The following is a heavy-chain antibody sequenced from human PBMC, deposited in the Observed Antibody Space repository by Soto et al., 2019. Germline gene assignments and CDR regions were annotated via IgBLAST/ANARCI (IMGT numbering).Heavy chain of an antibody. J-gene: IGHJ6*02. CDR1: GFTVSSNY. D-gene: IGHD3-9*01. CDR2: IYSGGST. V-gene: IGHV3-53*02. CDR3: ARDKRVRYFDWLSGMDV. Sequence: EVQLVETGGGLIQPGGSLRLSCAASGFTVSSNYMSWVRRAPGKGLEWVSVIYSGGSTYYADSVKGRFTISRDNSKNTLYLQMNSLRAEDTAVYYCARDKRVRYFDWLSGMDVWGQGTTVTVSS.